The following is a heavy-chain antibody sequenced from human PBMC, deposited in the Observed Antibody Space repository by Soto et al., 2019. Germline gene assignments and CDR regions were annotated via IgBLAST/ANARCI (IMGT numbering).Heavy chain of an antibody. J-gene: IGHJ5*02. Sequence: QVQLQESGPGRVKASQTLSLTCTVSGGSFRIGDYYWGWIRQLPGKGLEGIGNIYYIGTTSYNPSLKSPVIISIDTSKNQFSLELTSVLAADTAVYYCAKNETTRPGFDPWGQGTLVTVSS. CDR2: IYYIGTT. D-gene: IGHD1-1*01. CDR1: GGSFRIGDYY. CDR3: AKNETTRPGFDP. V-gene: IGHV4-31*01.